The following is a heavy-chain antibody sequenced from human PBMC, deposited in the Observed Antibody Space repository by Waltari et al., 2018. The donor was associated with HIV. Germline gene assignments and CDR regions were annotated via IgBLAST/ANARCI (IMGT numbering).Heavy chain of an antibody. Sequence: EVELLESGGKLVPPGGSLRLSCEVVGFPFSDYFMNWVRQGPGKGLQWVAGISGDGENSFCIDSLRGRATVSRANSKNTLFLEISNLRFEDTATYYCARTFGVVWGAPKFFDHWGRGTLVSVSS. CDR1: GFPFSDYF. D-gene: IGHD3-10*01. V-gene: IGHV3-23*01. CDR2: ISGDGENS. CDR3: ARTFGVVWGAPKFFDH. J-gene: IGHJ4*02.